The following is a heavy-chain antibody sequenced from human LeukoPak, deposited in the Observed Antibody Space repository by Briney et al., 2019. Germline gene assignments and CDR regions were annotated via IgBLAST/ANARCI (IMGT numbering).Heavy chain of an antibody. CDR3: ARGTNYHDSSGYPGNY. V-gene: IGHV3-74*01. CDR2: LTSDGRSK. CDR1: GFTFSSYW. Sequence: PGGSLRLSCAGSGFTFSSYWMHWVRPAPGKGLVWVARLTSDGRSKSYADSVKGRFTISRDNAKNTLYMQMNSLRAEDTAVYYCARGTNYHDSSGYPGNYWGQGTLVTVSS. J-gene: IGHJ4*02. D-gene: IGHD3-22*01.